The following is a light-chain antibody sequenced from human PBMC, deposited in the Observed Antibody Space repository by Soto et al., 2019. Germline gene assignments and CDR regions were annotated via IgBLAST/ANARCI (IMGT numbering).Light chain of an antibody. CDR1: QGISSY. CDR3: PKYNSATLT. V-gene: IGKV1-27*01. Sequence: DIKITQSPSSLPASVGDRFTITCRASQGISSYLAWYQQKPGKVPKVLIYAASTLQSGVPSRFSGSGAGTDFTRTISSLKPEDAATAYCPKYNSATLTFGGGTKVDIK. CDR2: AAS. J-gene: IGKJ4*01.